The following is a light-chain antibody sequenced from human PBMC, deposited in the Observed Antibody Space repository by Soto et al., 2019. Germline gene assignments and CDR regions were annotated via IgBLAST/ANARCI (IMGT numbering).Light chain of an antibody. CDR3: SSYTTRSTYV. CDR1: SRDIGFFNY. CDR2: EVT. Sequence: QSVLTQPASVSGSPGQSITISCTGTSRDIGFFNYVSWYQQFPGNAPKLIIFEVTNRPSGVSNRFSASKSGNTAFLTISGLQAEDGADYYCSSYTTRSTYVFGTGTKVTVL. V-gene: IGLV2-14*01. J-gene: IGLJ1*01.